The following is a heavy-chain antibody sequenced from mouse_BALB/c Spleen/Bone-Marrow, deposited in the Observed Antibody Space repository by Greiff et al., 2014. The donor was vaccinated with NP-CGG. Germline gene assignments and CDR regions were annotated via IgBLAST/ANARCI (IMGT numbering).Heavy chain of an antibody. CDR2: ISDGDSYT. CDR3: ARSGEKYGAMDY. CDR1: GFIFSDYY. D-gene: IGHD1-1*02. J-gene: IGHJ4*01. Sequence: EVKLVESGGGLVKPGGSLKLSYTASGFIFSDYYMYWVRQTPEKRLEWVAAISDGDSYTYYPDSVKGRFTISRDNAKNNLYLQMSSLKSEDTAMYYCARSGEKYGAMDYWGQGTSVTVSS. V-gene: IGHV5-4*02.